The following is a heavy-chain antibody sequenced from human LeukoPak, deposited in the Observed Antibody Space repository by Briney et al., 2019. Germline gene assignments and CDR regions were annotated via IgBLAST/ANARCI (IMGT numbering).Heavy chain of an antibody. V-gene: IGHV1-46*01. D-gene: IGHD2-15*01. CDR1: GYTFTSNY. CDR3: ARDQIGGLDY. Sequence: ASVKVSCKAFGYTFTSNYMHWVRQAPGQGPEWMGVISPSGGSTTYAQKLQGRVTMTTDTSTSTAYMELRSLRSDDTAVYYCARDQIGGLDYWGQGTLVTVSS. J-gene: IGHJ4*02. CDR2: ISPSGGST.